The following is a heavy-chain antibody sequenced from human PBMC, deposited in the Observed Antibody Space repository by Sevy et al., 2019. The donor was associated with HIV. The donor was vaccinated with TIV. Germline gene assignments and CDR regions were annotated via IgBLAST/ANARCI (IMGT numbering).Heavy chain of an antibody. CDR3: ARPGGSNSAFDY. CDR1: GFTFSSYG. D-gene: IGHD6-6*01. J-gene: IGHJ4*02. CDR2: IWYDGSNK. V-gene: IGHV3-33*08. Sequence: GGSLRLSCAASGFTFSSYGMHWVRQAPGKGLEWVALIWYDGSNKYYADSVKGRFTISRDNSKNTLYLQMNSLGAGDTAVYYCARPGGSNSAFDYWGQGTLVTVSS.